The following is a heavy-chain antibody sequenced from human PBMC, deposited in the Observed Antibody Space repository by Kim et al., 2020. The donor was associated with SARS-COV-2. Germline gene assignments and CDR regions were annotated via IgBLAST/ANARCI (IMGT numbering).Heavy chain of an antibody. J-gene: IGHJ4*02. D-gene: IGHD1-26*01. V-gene: IGHV4-34*01. CDR2: INHGGIT. CDR3: ARGQGRTEWGLRGKFDY. Sequence: SETLSLTCVVYGGSFSGYYWSWIRQPPGKWLEWIGEINHGGITNYNPSLKTRFTISVDTSKNHFSLKLGSVSAADTAVDYCARGQGRTEWGLRGKFDYWGQGTLLTVSS. CDR1: GGSFSGYY.